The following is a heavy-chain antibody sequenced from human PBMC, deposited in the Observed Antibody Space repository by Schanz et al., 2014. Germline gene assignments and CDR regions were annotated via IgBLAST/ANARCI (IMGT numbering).Heavy chain of an antibody. V-gene: IGHV1-18*01. D-gene: IGHD5-12*01. CDR1: GYTFTTYA. CDR3: ARGIGGYGANNGCDY. Sequence: QVQLVQSGAEVKKPGASVRVSCKASGYTFTTYAMSWVRQAPGQGLEWVGWISVYTGNTKYGQKVQGRVTMTTDTATSTADMELRSLRSDDTAVYSCARGIGGYGANNGCDYWGQGTQGTVSA. CDR2: ISVYTGNT. J-gene: IGHJ4*02.